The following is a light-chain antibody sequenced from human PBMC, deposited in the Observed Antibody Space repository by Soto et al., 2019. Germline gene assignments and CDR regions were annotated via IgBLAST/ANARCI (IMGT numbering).Light chain of an antibody. J-gene: IGLJ2*01. Sequence: QSALTQPASVSGSPGQSITISCTGTSSDVGGYNFVSWYQQHPGKAPKLMIYEVSNRPSGVSNRFSGPKSGNTASLTISGLQAEDEADYYCTSYRRSPSVVFGGGTKLTVL. CDR1: SSDVGGYNF. V-gene: IGLV2-14*01. CDR3: TSYRRSPSVV. CDR2: EVS.